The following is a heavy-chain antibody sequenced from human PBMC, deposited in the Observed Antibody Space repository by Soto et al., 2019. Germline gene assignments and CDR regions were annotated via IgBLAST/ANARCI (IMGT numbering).Heavy chain of an antibody. CDR3: ARVGGATGSSN. V-gene: IGHV4-34*01. Sequence: SETLSLTCAVYGGSSSGYYWSWIRQPPGKGLEWIGEINHSGSTNYNPSLKSRVTISVDTSKNQFSLNLSSVTAADTAVYYCARVGGATGSSNWGQGTLVTVS. D-gene: IGHD3-16*01. CDR1: GGSSSGYY. J-gene: IGHJ4*02. CDR2: INHSGST.